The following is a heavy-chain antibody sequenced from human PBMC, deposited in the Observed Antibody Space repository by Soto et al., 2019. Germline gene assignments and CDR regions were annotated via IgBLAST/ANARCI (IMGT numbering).Heavy chain of an antibody. CDR2: IYYSGST. V-gene: IGHV4-31*03. Sequence: PSETLSLTCTVSGGSISSGGYYWSWIRQHPGKGLEWIGYIYYSGSTYYSPSLKSRVTISVDTSKNQFSLKLSSVTAADTAVYYCARGYYYDSSGYSFDYWGQGTLVTVSS. J-gene: IGHJ4*02. CDR3: ARGYYYDSSGYSFDY. CDR1: GGSISSGGYY. D-gene: IGHD3-22*01.